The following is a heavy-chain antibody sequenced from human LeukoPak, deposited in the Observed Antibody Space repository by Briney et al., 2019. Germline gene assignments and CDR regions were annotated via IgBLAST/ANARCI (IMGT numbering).Heavy chain of an antibody. D-gene: IGHD2-15*01. J-gene: IGHJ3*02. Sequence: ASVKVSCKASGYTFSSHAMDWVRQAPGQGLEWMGWINTNTGNPTYAQGFTGRLVFSLDTSVSTAYLQISSLKAEDTAVYYCVRALKVAAFDMWGQGRMVTVSS. CDR3: VRALKVAAFDM. CDR2: INTNTGNP. CDR1: GYTFSSHA. V-gene: IGHV7-4-1*02.